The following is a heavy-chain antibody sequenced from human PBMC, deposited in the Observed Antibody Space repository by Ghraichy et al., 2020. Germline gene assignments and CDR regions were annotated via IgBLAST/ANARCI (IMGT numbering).Heavy chain of an antibody. J-gene: IGHJ4*02. Sequence: GESLRLSCAASGFTFSSGMHWVRQAPGKGLEWVAFIRYDGSNKYYADSVKGRFTISRDNSKNTLYLQMNSLRAEDTAVYYCAKDLFDNWKGGFGFWGQGTLVTVSS. D-gene: IGHD1-20*01. V-gene: IGHV3-30*02. CDR3: AKDLFDNWKGGFGF. CDR1: GFTFSSG. CDR2: IRYDGSNK.